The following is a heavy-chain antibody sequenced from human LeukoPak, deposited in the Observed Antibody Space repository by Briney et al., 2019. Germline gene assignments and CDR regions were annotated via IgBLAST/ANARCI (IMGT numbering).Heavy chain of an antibody. CDR2: INHSGST. D-gene: IGHD6-13*01. J-gene: IGHJ4*02. CDR1: GGSFSGYY. Sequence: PSETLSLTCAVYGGSFSGYYWSWIRQPPGKGLEWIGEINHSGSTNYNPSLKSRVTISVDTSKNQFSLKLSSVTAADTAVYYCAREGIAPYWGQGTLVTVSS. V-gene: IGHV4-34*01. CDR3: AREGIAPY.